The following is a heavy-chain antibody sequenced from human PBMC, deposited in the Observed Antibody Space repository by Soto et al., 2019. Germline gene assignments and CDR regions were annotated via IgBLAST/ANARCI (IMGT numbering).Heavy chain of an antibody. CDR3: AKSRLLSTHYFDC. CDR1: GFTFSSYA. J-gene: IGHJ4*02. CDR2: ISGSGGTT. Sequence: EMQLLESGGGLVQPGGSLRLSCAASGFTFSSYATSWVRQAPGKGLDWVSAISGSGGTTYYADSVKGRFTISRDNSENTLYLQMNSLRAEDTAIYYCAKSRLLSTHYFDCWGQGTLVTVSS. V-gene: IGHV3-23*01.